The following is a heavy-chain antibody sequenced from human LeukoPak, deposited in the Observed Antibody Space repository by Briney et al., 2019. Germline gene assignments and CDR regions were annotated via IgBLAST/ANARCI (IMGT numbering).Heavy chain of an antibody. V-gene: IGHV3-48*03. J-gene: IGHJ4*02. CDR2: IGSSGSTI. CDR1: GFTFSSYE. Sequence: PGGSLRLSCAASGFTFSSYEMNWVRRAPGKGLEWLSYIGSSGSTIYYADSVKGRFTISRDNAKNSLYLQMNSLRAEDTAVYYCARAEWELRYWGQGTLVTVSS. CDR3: ARAEWELRY. D-gene: IGHD1-26*01.